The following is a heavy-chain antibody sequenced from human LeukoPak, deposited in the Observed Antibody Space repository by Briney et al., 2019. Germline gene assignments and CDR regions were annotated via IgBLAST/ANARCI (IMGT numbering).Heavy chain of an antibody. CDR1: GFTFSNYW. Sequence: GGSLRLSCAASGFTFSNYWMTWVRQAPGKGLEWVANINQDGSEKYYVDSVEGRFTISRDNAKNSLYLQMSSLRAEDTALYYCATSTAGNDYWGQGTLVTVSS. V-gene: IGHV3-7*05. D-gene: IGHD4-17*01. J-gene: IGHJ4*02. CDR2: INQDGSEK. CDR3: ATSTAGNDY.